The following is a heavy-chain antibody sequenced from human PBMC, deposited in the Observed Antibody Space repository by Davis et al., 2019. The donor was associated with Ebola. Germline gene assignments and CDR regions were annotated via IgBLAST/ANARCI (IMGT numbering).Heavy chain of an antibody. J-gene: IGHJ4*02. Sequence: AASVKVSCKASGGTFSSYAISWVRQAPGQGLEWMGGVIPIFGTANYAQKFQGRVTITADESTSTAYMELSSLRSEDTAVYYCARVGIRSSTYYFDYWGQGTLVTVSS. CDR1: GGTFSSYA. CDR2: VIPIFGTA. D-gene: IGHD6-13*01. V-gene: IGHV1-69*13. CDR3: ARVGIRSSTYYFDY.